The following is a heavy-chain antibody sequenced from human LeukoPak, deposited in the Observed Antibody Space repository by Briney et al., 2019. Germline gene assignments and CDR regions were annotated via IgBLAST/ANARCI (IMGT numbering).Heavy chain of an antibody. CDR2: IYTSGST. Sequence: PSETLSLTCTVSGGSISSYCWSWIRQPAGKGLEWIGRIYTSGSTNYNLSLKSRVTISVDKSKNQFSLKLSSVTAADTAVYYCARDPKPNYDFWSGSWFDPWGQGTLVTVCS. J-gene: IGHJ5*02. V-gene: IGHV4-4*07. CDR3: ARDPKPNYDFWSGSWFDP. CDR1: GGSISSYC. D-gene: IGHD3-3*01.